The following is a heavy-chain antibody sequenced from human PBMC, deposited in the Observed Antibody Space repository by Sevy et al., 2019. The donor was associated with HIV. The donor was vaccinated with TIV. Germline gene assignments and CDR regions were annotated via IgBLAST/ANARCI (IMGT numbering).Heavy chain of an antibody. Sequence: ASVKVSCKASGDTFSSYAISWVRQAPGQGLEWMGGIIPIFGTANYAQKFQGRVTITADEYTTTGYMELSSLRSEDTAVYYCARDTMTTITTKAFDIWGQRTMVTVSS. D-gene: IGHD4-4*01. CDR1: GDTFSSYA. V-gene: IGHV1-69*13. J-gene: IGHJ3*02. CDR3: ARDTMTTITTKAFDI. CDR2: IIPIFGTA.